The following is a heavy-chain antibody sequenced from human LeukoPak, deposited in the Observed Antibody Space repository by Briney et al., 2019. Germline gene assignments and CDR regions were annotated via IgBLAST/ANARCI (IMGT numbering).Heavy chain of an antibody. J-gene: IGHJ3*02. CDR3: TRQNADAFDI. CDR1: GFTFSGSA. CDR2: IRSKANSYAT. Sequence: GGSLTLSCAASGFTFSGSAMHWVRQASGKGPEWVGRIRSKANSYATAYAASVKGRFTISRDDSKNTAYLQMNSLKTEDTAVYYCTRQNADAFDIWGQGTMVTVSS. V-gene: IGHV3-73*01.